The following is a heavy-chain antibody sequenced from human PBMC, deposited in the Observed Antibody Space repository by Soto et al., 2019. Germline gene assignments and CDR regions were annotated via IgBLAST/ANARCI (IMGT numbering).Heavy chain of an antibody. V-gene: IGHV4-30-4*01. Sequence: QVQLQESGPGLVKPSQTLSLTCTVSGGSISSGDYYWSWIRQPPGKGLEWIGYIYYSGSTYYTPSLKSRVTISVDTSKNQFSLKLSSVTAADTAVYYCARAGMVRGVYFDYWGQGTLVTVSS. D-gene: IGHD3-10*01. CDR2: IYYSGST. CDR1: GGSISSGDYY. J-gene: IGHJ4*02. CDR3: ARAGMVRGVYFDY.